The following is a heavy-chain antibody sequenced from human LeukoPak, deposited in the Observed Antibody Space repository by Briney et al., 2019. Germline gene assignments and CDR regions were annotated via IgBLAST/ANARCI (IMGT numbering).Heavy chain of an antibody. CDR1: GFTFSSYS. J-gene: IGHJ4*02. D-gene: IGHD3/OR15-3a*01. V-gene: IGHV3-21*01. CDR2: ISSSSSYI. CDR3: ARDWDWFFDY. Sequence: PGGSLRLSCAASGFTFSSYSMNWVRQAPGKGLEWVSSISSSSSYIYYGDSVKGRFTISRDNAKNSLYLQMNSLRAEDTAVYYCARDWDWFFDYWGQGTLVTVSS.